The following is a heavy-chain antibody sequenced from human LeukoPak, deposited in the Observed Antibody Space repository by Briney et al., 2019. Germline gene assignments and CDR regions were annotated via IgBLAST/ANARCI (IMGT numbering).Heavy chain of an antibody. D-gene: IGHD3-16*01. CDR2: INPGGDT. J-gene: IGHJ4*02. Sequence: SETLSLTCAVYDGYFSNSYWSWIRQPPGKGLEWIGEINPGGDTNYNPSLKSRVTISIGTSNNHFSLKVTSLTAADTAVYYCARGDDYVWGSHTIDYWGQGTLVTVSS. V-gene: IGHV4-34*01. CDR3: ARGDDYVWGSHTIDY. CDR1: DGYFSNSY.